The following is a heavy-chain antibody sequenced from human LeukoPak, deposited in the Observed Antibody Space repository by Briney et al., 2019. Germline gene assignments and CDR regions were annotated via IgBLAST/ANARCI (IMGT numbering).Heavy chain of an antibody. J-gene: IGHJ4*02. CDR2: ISGTAGIT. D-gene: IGHD1/OR15-1a*01. Sequence: GSLRLSCAASGFSFSSYAMSWVRQAPGKGLEWVSVISGTAGITYYADSVKGRFTISRDNSKNTLSLHMTSLRADDTAIYYCATEQEGRRAAFDHWGQGTLVTVSS. CDR3: ATEQEGRRAAFDH. V-gene: IGHV3-23*01. CDR1: GFSFSSYA.